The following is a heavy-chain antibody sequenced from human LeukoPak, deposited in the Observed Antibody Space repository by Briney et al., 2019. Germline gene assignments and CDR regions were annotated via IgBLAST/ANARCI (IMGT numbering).Heavy chain of an antibody. CDR2: INHSGST. Sequence: PSETLSLTCAVYGGSFSGYYWSWIRQPPGKGLEWIGEINHSGSTYYNPSLKSRVTISVDTSKNQFSLKLSSVTAADTAVYYCARRGYYDSSGYLPWGQRTLVTVSS. V-gene: IGHV4-34*01. D-gene: IGHD3-22*01. J-gene: IGHJ5*02. CDR1: GGSFSGYY. CDR3: ARRGYYDSSGYLP.